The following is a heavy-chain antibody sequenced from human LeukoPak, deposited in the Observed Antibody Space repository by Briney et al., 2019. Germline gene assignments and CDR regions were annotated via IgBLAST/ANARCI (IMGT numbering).Heavy chain of an antibody. V-gene: IGHV3-23*01. J-gene: IGHJ4*02. D-gene: IGHD2-15*01. CDR3: AKDFSYCSGGSCYRSFDY. CDR1: GFTFSSYA. CDR2: ISGSGGST. Sequence: PGGSLRLSCAASGFTFSSYAMSWVRQAPGKGLEWVSAISGSGGSTYYADSVKGRFTISGDNSKNTLYLQMNSLRAEDTAVYYCAKDFSYCSGGSCYRSFDYWGQGTLVTVSS.